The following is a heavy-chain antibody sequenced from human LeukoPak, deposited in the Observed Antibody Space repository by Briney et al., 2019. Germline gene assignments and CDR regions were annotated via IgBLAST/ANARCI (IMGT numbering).Heavy chain of an antibody. CDR1: GGPFDNYA. V-gene: IGHV1-69*04. CDR2: IIPSLNRA. Sequence: ASVKVSCKSSGGPFDNYAINWVRQAPGQGLEWMGRIIPSLNRADYAQIRVTITADKSTATAYMELSGLKYEDTAVYYCARRTDRVDDAFDVWGQGTMVTVPS. J-gene: IGHJ3*01. CDR3: ARRTDRVDDAFDV. D-gene: IGHD3/OR15-3a*01.